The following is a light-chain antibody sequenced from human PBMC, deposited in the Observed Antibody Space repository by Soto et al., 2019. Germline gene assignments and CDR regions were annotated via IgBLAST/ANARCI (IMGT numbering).Light chain of an antibody. CDR1: QSVGSNY. J-gene: IGKJ3*01. Sequence: EIGLTQSPGTLSLSPGERATLYCRASQSVGSNYLAWYQQKPGQAPRVLIYGASSRATRIPDRFSGSGSGADFTLSIRRLEPEDFAVYYCQQYTTSPFTFGPGTKVDIK. CDR3: QQYTTSPFT. CDR2: GAS. V-gene: IGKV3-20*01.